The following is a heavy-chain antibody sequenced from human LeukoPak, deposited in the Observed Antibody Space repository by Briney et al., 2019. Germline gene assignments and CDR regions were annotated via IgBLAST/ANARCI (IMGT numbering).Heavy chain of an antibody. J-gene: IGHJ3*02. V-gene: IGHV4-30-2*01. CDR2: IYHSGST. CDR1: GGSISSGGYS. Sequence: SETLSLTCAVSGGSISSGGYSWSWIRQPPGKGLEWIGYIYHSGSTNYNPSLKSRVTISVDTSKNQFSLKLSSVTAADTAVYYCARGGATDAFDIWGQGTMVTVSS. D-gene: IGHD1-26*01. CDR3: ARGGATDAFDI.